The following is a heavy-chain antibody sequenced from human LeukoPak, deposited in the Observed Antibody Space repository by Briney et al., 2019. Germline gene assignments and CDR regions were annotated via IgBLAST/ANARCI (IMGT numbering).Heavy chain of an antibody. V-gene: IGHV1-69*02. Sequence: ASVKVSCKASGGTFSSYTISWVRQAPGQGLEWMGRIIPILGIANCAQKFQGRVTITADKSTSTAYMELSSLRSEDTAVYYCASPGFYDSSGNGEGYWGQGTLVTVSS. CDR1: GGTFSSYT. CDR3: ASPGFYDSSGNGEGY. CDR2: IIPILGIA. D-gene: IGHD3-22*01. J-gene: IGHJ4*02.